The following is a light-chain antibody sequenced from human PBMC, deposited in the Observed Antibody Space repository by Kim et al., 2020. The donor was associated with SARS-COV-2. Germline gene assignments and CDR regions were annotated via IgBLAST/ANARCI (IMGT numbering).Light chain of an antibody. CDR3: HQSSSLPWT. V-gene: IGKV6-21*01. CDR2: FTS. J-gene: IGKJ1*01. Sequence: EIVLTQSPDFQSVTPKEKVTITCRASQNIATSLHWFQQKPGQSPKLLIRFTSQSFSGVPSRFSGSGSGTDFTLTINGLEAEDAAMYFCHQSSSLPWTFGQGTKVDIK. CDR1: QNIATS.